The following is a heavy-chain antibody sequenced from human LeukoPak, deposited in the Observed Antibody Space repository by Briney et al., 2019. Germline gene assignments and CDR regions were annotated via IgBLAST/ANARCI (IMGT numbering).Heavy chain of an antibody. Sequence: SGGSLRLSCAASGFTFSSYAMHWVRQAPGKGLEWVAVISYDGSNKYYADSVKGRFTISRDNSKNTLYLQMNSLRAEDTAVYYCARDRSQDYDILTGYTWGQGTLVTVSS. CDR2: ISYDGSNK. CDR3: ARDRSQDYDILTGYT. V-gene: IGHV3-30-3*01. D-gene: IGHD3-9*01. CDR1: GFTFSSYA. J-gene: IGHJ5*02.